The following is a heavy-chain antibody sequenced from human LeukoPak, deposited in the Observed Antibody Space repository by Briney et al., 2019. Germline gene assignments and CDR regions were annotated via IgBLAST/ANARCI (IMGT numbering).Heavy chain of an antibody. CDR2: INHSGST. J-gene: IGHJ4*02. CDR1: DGSFSGYY. V-gene: IGHV4-34*01. Sequence: SSETLSLTCAVYDGSFSGYYWSWIRQPPGKGLEWIGEINHSGSTNYNPSLKSRVTISVDTSKNQFSLKLSSVTAADTAVYYCARGTIFGVVISPSFDYWGQGTLVTVPS. CDR3: ARGTIFGVVISPSFDY. D-gene: IGHD3-3*01.